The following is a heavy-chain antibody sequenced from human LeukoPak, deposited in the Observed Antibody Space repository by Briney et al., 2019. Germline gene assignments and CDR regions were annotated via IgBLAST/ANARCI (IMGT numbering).Heavy chain of an antibody. D-gene: IGHD1-14*01. CDR1: GFTFSNYA. J-gene: IGHJ4*02. CDR3: VRDPIRGPPDYFDY. Sequence: PGRSLRLSCAASGFTFSNYAMHWVRQAPGKGLEWVAVTSPDESHKYYADSVQGRFTISRGNSRSTLYVQMDSLRVEDTAIYYCVRDPIRGPPDYFDYWGQGTLVTVSS. V-gene: IGHV3-30-3*01. CDR2: TSPDESHK.